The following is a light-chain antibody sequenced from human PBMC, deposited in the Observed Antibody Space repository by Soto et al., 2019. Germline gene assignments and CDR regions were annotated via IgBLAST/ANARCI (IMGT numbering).Light chain of an antibody. Sequence: DIQMTQSPSSLSASVGDRVTITCQASQDITNYLNWYQQKAGIAPKVLISDASNLETGVPPRFSGSGSGTEFTLTISGLRPEDCATYYCQQYDNLPLTFGPGTQVEIK. J-gene: IGKJ4*02. CDR2: DAS. V-gene: IGKV1-33*01. CDR1: QDITNY. CDR3: QQYDNLPLT.